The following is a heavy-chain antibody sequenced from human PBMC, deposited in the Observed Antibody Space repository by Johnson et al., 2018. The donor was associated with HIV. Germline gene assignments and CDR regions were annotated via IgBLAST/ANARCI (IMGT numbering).Heavy chain of an antibody. Sequence: VQLLESGGGLVKPGGSLRLSCAASGFTFSSYWMSWVRQAPGKGLEWVANIKQDGNEKYNVDSVKGRFTISRDNAKNTMYLQMNSLRAEDTAVYYCARGRLRPALDGFDFWGQGTMDTVS. D-gene: IGHD6-25*01. CDR2: IKQDGNEK. CDR3: ARGRLRPALDGFDF. J-gene: IGHJ3*01. CDR1: GFTFSSYW. V-gene: IGHV3-7*05.